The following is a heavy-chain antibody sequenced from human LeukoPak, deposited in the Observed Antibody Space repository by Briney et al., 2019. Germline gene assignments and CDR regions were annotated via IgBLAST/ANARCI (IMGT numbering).Heavy chain of an antibody. CDR1: GYTFTSYG. V-gene: IGHV1-69*06. Sequence: ASVKVSCKASGYTFTSYGISWVRQAPGQGLEWMGGIIPIFGTANYAQKFQGRVTITADKSTSTAYMELSSLRSEDTAVYYCARAHKGGLSEFDYWGQGTLVTVSS. J-gene: IGHJ4*02. D-gene: IGHD3-16*02. CDR2: IIPIFGTA. CDR3: ARAHKGGLSEFDY.